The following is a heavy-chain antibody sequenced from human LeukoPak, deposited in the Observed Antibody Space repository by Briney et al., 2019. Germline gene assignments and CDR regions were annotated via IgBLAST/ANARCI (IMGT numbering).Heavy chain of an antibody. CDR3: ARGGIQVSGIDEFDY. J-gene: IGHJ4*02. V-gene: IGHV3-13*01. CDR1: GFTFIDYD. Sequence: LPGGSLRLSCAASGFTFIDYDMHWVRQVIGKGLEWVSAIGIRGDTHYSGSVKGRFTISRENAESSLYLQMNSLRAEDTAVYYCARGGIQVSGIDEFDYWGQGTLVTVSS. D-gene: IGHD6-19*01. CDR2: IGIRGDT.